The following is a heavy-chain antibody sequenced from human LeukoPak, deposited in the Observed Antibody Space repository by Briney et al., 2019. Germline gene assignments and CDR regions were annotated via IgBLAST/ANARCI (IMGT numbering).Heavy chain of an antibody. CDR1: GGSISNYY. CDR3: ASGSSGYDP. J-gene: IGHJ5*02. V-gene: IGHV4-4*07. Sequence: PSETLSLTCTVSGGSISNYYWSWIRQPAGKGLEWIGRIYSSGTTIYNPSLKSRVTMSVDTSKNQFSLKLSSVTAADTAVYFCASGSSGYDPWGQGTLVTVSS. D-gene: IGHD5-12*01. CDR2: IYSSGTT.